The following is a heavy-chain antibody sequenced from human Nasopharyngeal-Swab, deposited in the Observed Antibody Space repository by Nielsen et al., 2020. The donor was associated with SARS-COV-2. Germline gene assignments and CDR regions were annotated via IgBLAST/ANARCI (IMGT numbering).Heavy chain of an antibody. D-gene: IGHD2-15*01. CDR2: IYYSGST. CDR1: GGSVSSGSYY. Sequence: SETLSLTCIVSGGSVSSGSYYWSWIRQPPGKGLEWIGYIYYSGSTNYNPSLKSRVTISVDTSKNQFSLKLSSVTAADTAVYYCARVQRYCSGGSCYFSSSYYFDYWGQGTLVTVSS. V-gene: IGHV4-61*01. J-gene: IGHJ4*02. CDR3: ARVQRYCSGGSCYFSSSYYFDY.